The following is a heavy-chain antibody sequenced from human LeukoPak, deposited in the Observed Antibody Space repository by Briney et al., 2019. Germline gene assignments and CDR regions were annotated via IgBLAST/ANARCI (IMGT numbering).Heavy chain of an antibody. D-gene: IGHD3-10*01. Sequence: PGGSLRLSCAASGFTFSTSAMNWVRQVPGKGLEWVSSIDYDSSHIYYAASVRGRFTISRDNARDSVYLQMDSLRVEDTAVYYCTRDPLLYLRVGHYDYWGQGTLVAVYS. V-gene: IGHV3-21*01. CDR3: TRDPLLYLRVGHYDY. CDR1: GFTFSTSA. J-gene: IGHJ4*01. CDR2: IDYDSSHI.